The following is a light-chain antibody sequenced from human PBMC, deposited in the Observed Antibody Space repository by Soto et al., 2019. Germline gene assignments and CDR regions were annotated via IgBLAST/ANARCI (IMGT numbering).Light chain of an antibody. CDR3: HQRQSWPRT. CDR1: QSVGSN. CDR2: GAS. Sequence: EVFMTQSPATLSVSRWDRATLSWRASQSVGSNLAWYQQKPGQPPRLLRSGASSRATGIPARFSASGSGTDFTLTISDVQPEDFALYYCHQRQSWPRTFGQGSMV. V-gene: IGKV3D-15*01. J-gene: IGKJ1*01.